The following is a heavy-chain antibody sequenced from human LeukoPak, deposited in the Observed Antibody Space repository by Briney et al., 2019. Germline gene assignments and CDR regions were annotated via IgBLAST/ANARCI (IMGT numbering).Heavy chain of an antibody. J-gene: IGHJ3*02. CDR1: GFTFSSYS. D-gene: IGHD6-6*01. V-gene: IGHV3-21*01. Sequence: KPGGSLRLSCAASGFTFSSYSMNWVRQAPGKGLEWVSSISSSSSYIYYADSVKGRFTISRDNAKNSLYLQMNSLRAEDTAVYYCAKTGRIAARPWLGGDAFDIWGQGTMVTVSS. CDR3: AKTGRIAARPWLGGDAFDI. CDR2: ISSSSSYI.